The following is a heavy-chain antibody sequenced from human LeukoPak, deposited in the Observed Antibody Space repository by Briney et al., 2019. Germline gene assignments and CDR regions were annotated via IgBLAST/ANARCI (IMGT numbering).Heavy chain of an antibody. D-gene: IGHD1-1*01. J-gene: IGHJ4*01. V-gene: IGHV1-18*01. Sequence: ASVKVSCTTSGYTFSNYGISWVRQAPGQGLEWMGWITAYNGNRLYAQRFQGRITLTTDTSTSTSYMELRSLEYDDTAIYYCARDNDKVVDHWGQGTLVTVS. CDR3: ARDNDKVVDH. CDR2: ITAYNGNR. CDR1: GYTFSNYG.